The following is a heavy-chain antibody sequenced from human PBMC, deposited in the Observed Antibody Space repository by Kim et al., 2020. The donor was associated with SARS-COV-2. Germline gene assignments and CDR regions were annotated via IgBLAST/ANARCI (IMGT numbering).Heavy chain of an antibody. CDR3: AKDQWYYDILTGYYPRDDQTYYYYGMDV. J-gene: IGHJ6*02. Sequence: GGSLRLSCAASGFTFSSYGMHWVRQAPGKGLEWVAVISYDGSNKYYADSVKGRFTISRDNSKNTLYLQMNSLRAEDTAVYYCAKDQWYYDILTGYYPRDDQTYYYYGMDVWGQGTTVTVSS. CDR1: GFTFSSYG. CDR2: ISYDGSNK. V-gene: IGHV3-30*18. D-gene: IGHD3-9*01.